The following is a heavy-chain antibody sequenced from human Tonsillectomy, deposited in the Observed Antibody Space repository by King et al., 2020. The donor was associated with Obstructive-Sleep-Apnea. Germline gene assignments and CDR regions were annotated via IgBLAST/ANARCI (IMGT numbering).Heavy chain of an antibody. V-gene: IGHV3-23*04. CDR3: AKEGGGSGIYWIDS. Sequence: EVQLVESGGGMVQPGGSLRLSCLASGFTFSNYAISWVRQAPGKGLEWVSAINTRGTTFYAGSVRGRFTISRDNSMYTGNLQVNSLRAEDTALYYCAKEGGGSGIYWIDSWGQGTLVTVSS. D-gene: IGHD3-10*01. CDR2: INTRGTT. CDR1: GFTFSNYA. J-gene: IGHJ4*02.